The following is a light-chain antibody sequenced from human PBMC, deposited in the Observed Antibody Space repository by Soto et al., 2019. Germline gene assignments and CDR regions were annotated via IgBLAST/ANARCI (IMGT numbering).Light chain of an antibody. J-gene: IGLJ2*01. Sequence: QSALTQPASVSESPGQSITSSCTGTSSNVGGYNFVSWYQQHPGKAPKLMIFDVSNRPSGVSSRFSGSKSGNTASLTISGLQAEDEADYYCASYTSSSTSLGFVVFGGGTNVTVL. CDR3: ASYTSSSTSLGFVV. CDR1: SSNVGGYNF. CDR2: DVS. V-gene: IGLV2-14*01.